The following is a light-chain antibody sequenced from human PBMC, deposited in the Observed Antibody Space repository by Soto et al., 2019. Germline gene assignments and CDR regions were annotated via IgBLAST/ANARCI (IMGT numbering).Light chain of an antibody. J-gene: IGKJ2*01. CDR2: GAS. CDR3: QQYGSSPYT. CDR1: QSVRSNY. Sequence: EFVLTQSPGTLSLSPGERATLSCRASQSVRSNYLAWYQQKPGQAPRLLIYGASSRPGGIPDKFTGSGSGTDFTLTISRLEPEDFAVYYCQQYGSSPYTFGQGTKLEIK. V-gene: IGKV3-20*01.